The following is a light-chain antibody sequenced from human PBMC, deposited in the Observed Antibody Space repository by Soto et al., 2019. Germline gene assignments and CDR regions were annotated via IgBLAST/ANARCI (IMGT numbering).Light chain of an antibody. Sequence: DIQMTQSTTSLSASVGDRVTITCRASQGIRNFVAWYQQKPGKAPKLLIYAASTLQSGVPSRFSGSGSGTDFTLTINSLQPEDVATYSCQKYSSVPVFGPGTKVEI. CDR3: QKYSSVPV. CDR2: AAS. CDR1: QGIRNF. V-gene: IGKV1-27*01. J-gene: IGKJ3*01.